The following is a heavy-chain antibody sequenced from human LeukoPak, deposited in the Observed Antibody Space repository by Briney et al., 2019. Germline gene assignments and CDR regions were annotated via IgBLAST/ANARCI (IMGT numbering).Heavy chain of an antibody. CDR2: IYTTGST. CDR3: ARVTTGGYYNC. Sequence: SQTQSLTCTVSGGSISSGTYYWTWIRQPAGKGLEWIGRIYTTGSTNYNPSLKSRVTMSTDTSKNQLSLKLSSVTAADTAVYYCARVTTGGYYNCWGQGTLVTVSS. V-gene: IGHV4-61*02. D-gene: IGHD3-22*01. CDR1: GGSISSGTYY. J-gene: IGHJ4*02.